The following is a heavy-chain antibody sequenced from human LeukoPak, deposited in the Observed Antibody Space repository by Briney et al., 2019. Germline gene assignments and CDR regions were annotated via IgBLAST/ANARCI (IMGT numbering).Heavy chain of an antibody. CDR2: IYYSGST. D-gene: IGHD6-13*01. CDR3: ARFTGYSSSWYPEAFDI. J-gene: IGHJ3*02. Sequence: SETLSLTCTVSGGSISSSSYYWGWIRQPPGKGLEWIGSIYYSGSTYYNPSLKSRVTISVDTSKNQFSLKLSSVTAADTAVYYCARFTGYSSSWYPEAFDIWGQGTMVTVSS. CDR1: GGSISSSSYY. V-gene: IGHV4-39*07.